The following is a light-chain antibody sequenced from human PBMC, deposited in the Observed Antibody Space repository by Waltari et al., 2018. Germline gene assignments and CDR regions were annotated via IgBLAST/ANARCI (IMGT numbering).Light chain of an antibody. Sequence: DVVMTQSPLSLPVTLGQPASISCRSSQSLVRSNGDTFLTWFQQRQGQSPRRLIYKCSNRDWRIPKKFSGSGSGADFTLKISRVEAEDVGIYYCMQSTFWPTFGQGTKVEI. CDR2: KCS. V-gene: IGKV2-30*02. CDR1: QSLVRSNGDTF. CDR3: MQSTFWPT. J-gene: IGKJ1*01.